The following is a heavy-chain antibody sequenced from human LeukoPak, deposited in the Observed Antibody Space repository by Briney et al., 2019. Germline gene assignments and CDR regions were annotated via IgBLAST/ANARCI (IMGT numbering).Heavy chain of an antibody. Sequence: PGGSLRPSCAASGFTFSSYSMNWVRQAPGKGLEWVSCISSSSSYIYYADSVKGRFTISRDNAKNSLHLQMNSLTVEDTAMHYCVRSYHPGGWFDPWGQGTLVTVSS. J-gene: IGHJ5*02. CDR2: ISSSSSYI. CDR3: VRSYHPGGWFDP. V-gene: IGHV3-21*01. D-gene: IGHD2-21*01. CDR1: GFTFSSYS.